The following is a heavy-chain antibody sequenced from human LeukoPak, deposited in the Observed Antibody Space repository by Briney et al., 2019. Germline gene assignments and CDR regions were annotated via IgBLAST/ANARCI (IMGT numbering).Heavy chain of an antibody. CDR1: GDSISSSSYY. Sequence: PSETLSLTRNVSGDSISSSSYYWGWIRQPPGKGLEWIGSIYYSGSTYYNPSLKSRVTISVDTSKNQFSLKLSSVTAADTAVHYCARRPRGPDSSGYYRNFDYWGQGTLVTVSS. V-gene: IGHV4-39*07. CDR2: IYYSGST. D-gene: IGHD3-22*01. J-gene: IGHJ4*02. CDR3: ARRPRGPDSSGYYRNFDY.